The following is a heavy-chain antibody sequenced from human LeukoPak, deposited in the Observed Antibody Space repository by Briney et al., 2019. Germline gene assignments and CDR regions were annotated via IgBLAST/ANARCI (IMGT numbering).Heavy chain of an antibody. Sequence: ASVKVSCKASGYTFTSYYMHWVRQAPGQGLKWMGIINPSGGSTSYAQKFQGRVTMTRDTSTSTVYMELSSLRSEHTAVYYCARDRAYYDSTGYYDYWGQGTLVTVSS. J-gene: IGHJ4*02. D-gene: IGHD3-22*01. CDR3: ARDRAYYDSTGYYDY. CDR1: GYTFTSYY. CDR2: INPSGGST. V-gene: IGHV1-46*03.